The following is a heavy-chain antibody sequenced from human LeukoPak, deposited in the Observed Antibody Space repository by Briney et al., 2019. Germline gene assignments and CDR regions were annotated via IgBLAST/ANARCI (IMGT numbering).Heavy chain of an antibody. CDR3: AKQEDYGGNSYADS. CDR2: ISGSGDST. Sequence: PGGSLRLSCAASGXTFSSYAVSWVRQAPGKGLEWVSLISGSGDSTYYADSVKGRFTISRDNSKKTLYLQMNSVRAEDTAAYYCAKQEDYGGNSYADSWGQGTLVTVSS. D-gene: IGHD4-23*01. V-gene: IGHV3-23*01. CDR1: GXTFSSYA. J-gene: IGHJ4*02.